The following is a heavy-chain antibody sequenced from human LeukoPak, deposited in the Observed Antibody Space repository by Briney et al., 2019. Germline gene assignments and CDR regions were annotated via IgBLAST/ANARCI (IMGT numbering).Heavy chain of an antibody. Sequence: GGSLRLSCAASGFTFSSYGMHWVRQAPGKGLEWVAVISDDGSNKYYADSVKGRFTISRDNSKNTLYLQMNSLRAEDTAVYYCARDGSSVVITTVQRWGQGTLVTVSS. CDR1: GFTFSSYG. J-gene: IGHJ1*01. V-gene: IGHV3-30*06. CDR3: ARDGSSVVITTVQR. CDR2: ISDDGSNK. D-gene: IGHD3-22*01.